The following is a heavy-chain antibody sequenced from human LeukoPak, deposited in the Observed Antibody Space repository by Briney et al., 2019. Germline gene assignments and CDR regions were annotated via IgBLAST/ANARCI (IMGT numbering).Heavy chain of an antibody. J-gene: IGHJ4*02. D-gene: IGHD3-9*01. CDR1: GYTFTGYY. Sequence: ASVKVSCKASGYTFTGYYMHWVRQAPGQGLELMGWINPNGGGTNYAQKFQGRVTMTRDTSISTAYMELSRLRSDDTAVYYCARDRRGRYFDWLPIYFDYWGQGTLVTVSS. V-gene: IGHV1-2*02. CDR2: INPNGGGT. CDR3: ARDRRGRYFDWLPIYFDY.